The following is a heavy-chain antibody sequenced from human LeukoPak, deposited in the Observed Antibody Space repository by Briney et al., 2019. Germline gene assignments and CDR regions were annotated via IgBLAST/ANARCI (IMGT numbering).Heavy chain of an antibody. CDR1: DFPFSSYA. CDR2: IKQDGSEK. D-gene: IGHD3-3*01. CDR3: AREDDFWSGSFQH. J-gene: IGHJ1*01. Sequence: GGSLRLSCVASDFPFSSYAMSWVRQAPGKGLEWVANIKQDGSEKYYVDSVKGRFTISRDNAKNSLYLQMNSLRAEDTAVYYCAREDDFWSGSFQHWGQGTLVTVSS. V-gene: IGHV3-7*01.